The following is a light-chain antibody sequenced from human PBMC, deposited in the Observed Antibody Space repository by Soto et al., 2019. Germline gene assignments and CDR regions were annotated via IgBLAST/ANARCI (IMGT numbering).Light chain of an antibody. J-gene: IGKJ4*01. CDR1: QSVGNN. CDR2: ATS. V-gene: IGKV3-15*01. Sequence: EIVVTQSPATLSVSPREIATLSCRASQSVGNNFAWYQQKPGPAPRLLIFATSPRATGVPARFSGSGSGTEFTLTISSLQSEDFAVYYCQQYGDWPLTFGGGAKVEIE. CDR3: QQYGDWPLT.